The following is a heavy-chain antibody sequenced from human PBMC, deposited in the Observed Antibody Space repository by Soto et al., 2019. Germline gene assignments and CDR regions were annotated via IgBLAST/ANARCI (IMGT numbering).Heavy chain of an antibody. CDR3: ARNNITGSFAY. CDR1: GGSFSGYY. J-gene: IGHJ4*02. V-gene: IGHV4-34*01. D-gene: IGHD3-3*01. Sequence: PSETLSLTCAVYGGSFSGYYWTWIRQPPGTGLEWIGEINHSGSTNYNPSLKSRVTISVDTSKNQFSLKLTSVTAADTAVYYCARNNITGSFAYWGQGTLVTVSS. CDR2: INHSGST.